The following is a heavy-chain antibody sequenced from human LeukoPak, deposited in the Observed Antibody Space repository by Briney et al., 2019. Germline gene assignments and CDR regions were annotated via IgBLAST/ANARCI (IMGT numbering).Heavy chain of an antibody. CDR1: GGSISSSSYY. D-gene: IGHD2-15*01. CDR2: IYYSGST. V-gene: IGHV4-39*01. Sequence: SETLSLTCTVSGGSISSSSYYWGWIRQPPGTGLEWIGSIYYSGSTYYNPSLKSRVTISVDTSKNQFSLKLSSVTAADTAVYYCARPLGYCSGGSCRNWYFDLWGRGTLVTVSS. J-gene: IGHJ2*01. CDR3: ARPLGYCSGGSCRNWYFDL.